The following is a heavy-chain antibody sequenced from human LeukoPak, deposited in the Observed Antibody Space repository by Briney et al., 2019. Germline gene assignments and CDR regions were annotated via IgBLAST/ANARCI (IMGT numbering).Heavy chain of an antibody. CDR3: ARRLGAKIDY. D-gene: IGHD1-26*01. Sequence: ASVKVSCKASGYTFTGYYMHWVRQAPGQGLEWMGWISAYNGNTNYAQKLQGRVTMTTDTSTSTAYMELRSLRSDDTAVYYCARRLGAKIDYWGQGTLVTVSS. V-gene: IGHV1-18*04. CDR1: GYTFTGYY. J-gene: IGHJ4*02. CDR2: ISAYNGNT.